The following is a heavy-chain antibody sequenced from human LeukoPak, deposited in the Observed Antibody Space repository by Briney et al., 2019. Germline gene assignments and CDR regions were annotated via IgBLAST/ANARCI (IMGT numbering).Heavy chain of an antibody. D-gene: IGHD5-24*01. Sequence: PGGSLRLSCAASGFTFSSYWMSWVRQAPGKGLEWVANIKQDGSEKYYVDSVKGRFTISRDNAKNSLYLQMNSLRAEDTAVYYCAKKAKRWLQSHFDYWGQGTLVTVSS. CDR1: GFTFSSYW. V-gene: IGHV3-7*01. CDR3: AKKAKRWLQSHFDY. J-gene: IGHJ4*02. CDR2: IKQDGSEK.